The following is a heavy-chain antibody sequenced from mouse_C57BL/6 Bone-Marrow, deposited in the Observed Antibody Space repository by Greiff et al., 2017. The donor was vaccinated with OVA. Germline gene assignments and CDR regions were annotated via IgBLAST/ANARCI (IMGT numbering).Heavy chain of an antibody. CDR1: GFTFSDYY. CDR2: ISNGGGST. V-gene: IGHV5-12*01. D-gene: IGHD2-3*01. CDR3: ARHGDGYHRAMDY. Sequence: EVKVVESGGGLVQPGGSLKLSCAASGFTFSDYYMSWVRQTPEKRLEWVAYISNGGGSTYYPDTVKGRFTISRDNAKNTLYLQMSRLKSEDTAMYDCARHGDGYHRAMDYWGQGTSVTVSS. J-gene: IGHJ4*01.